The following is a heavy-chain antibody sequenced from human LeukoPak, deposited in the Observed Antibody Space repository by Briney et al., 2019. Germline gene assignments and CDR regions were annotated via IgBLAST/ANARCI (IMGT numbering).Heavy chain of an antibody. J-gene: IGHJ4*02. D-gene: IGHD3-10*01. V-gene: IGHV4-34*01. Sequence: SETLSLTCAVYGGSFSNYYYSWIRQPPGKGLEWIGEINHSGSTNYNPSLKSRVTISIDTSKNQFSLKLSSVTAADTAVYYCASLYSYAATTPSWGQGTLVTVSS. CDR2: INHSGST. CDR1: GGSFSNYY. CDR3: ASLYSYAATTPS.